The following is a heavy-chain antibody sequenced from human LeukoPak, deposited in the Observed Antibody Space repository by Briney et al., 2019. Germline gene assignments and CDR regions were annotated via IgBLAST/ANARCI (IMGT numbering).Heavy chain of an antibody. CDR3: ARDRRRDGYNSGVDAFDI. D-gene: IGHD5-24*01. V-gene: IGHV6-1*01. CDR1: GDSVSSNSAA. J-gene: IGHJ3*02. Sequence: SQTLSLTCAISGDSVSSNSAAWNWIRQSPSRGLEWLGRTYYRSKWYNDYAVSVKSRITINPDTSKNQFSLQLNSVTPEDSAVYYCARDRRRDGYNSGVDAFDIWGQGTMVTVSS. CDR2: TYYRSKWYN.